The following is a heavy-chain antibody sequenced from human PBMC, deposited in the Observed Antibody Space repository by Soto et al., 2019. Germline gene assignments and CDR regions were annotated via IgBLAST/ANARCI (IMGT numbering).Heavy chain of an antibody. CDR2: IYYGGST. J-gene: IGHJ4*02. CDR3: ARQGQYDFWSGYYVFDY. CDR1: GGSISSGDYY. Sequence: SETLSLTCTVSGGSISSGDYYWSWIRQPPGKGLEWIGYIYYGGSTYYNPSLKSRVTISVDTSKNQFSLKLSSVTAADTAVYYCARQGQYDFWSGYYVFDYWGQGTLVTVSS. D-gene: IGHD3-3*01. V-gene: IGHV4-30-4*01.